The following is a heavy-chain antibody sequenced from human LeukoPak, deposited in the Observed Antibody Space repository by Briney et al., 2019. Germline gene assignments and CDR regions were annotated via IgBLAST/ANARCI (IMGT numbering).Heavy chain of an antibody. J-gene: IGHJ5*02. CDR2: VYYRGST. CDR1: GGSISSNY. D-gene: IGHD1-14*01. Sequence: PSETLSLTCTVSGGSISSNYWSWIRQPPGKGLEWIGYVYYRGSTTYNPSLKSQVTISVDTAKKQFSLNLSSVTAADTAVYYCARTGSYNPYDWFDPWGQGTLVTVSS. CDR3: ARTGSYNPYDWFDP. V-gene: IGHV4-59*08.